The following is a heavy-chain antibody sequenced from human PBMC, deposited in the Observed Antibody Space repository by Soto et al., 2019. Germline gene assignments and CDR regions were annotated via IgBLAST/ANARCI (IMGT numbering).Heavy chain of an antibody. CDR2: ISARGGST. V-gene: IGHV3-23*01. Sequence: GGSLRLSCVASGFTFSSYAMSWVRQSPGKGLEWVSAISARGGSTYYADSVKGHFTISRDNSKNTLYLQMSSLRGEDTAVYYCAKDVFLVAAGTAGPYYGLDVWGRGTTVTVSS. J-gene: IGHJ6*02. CDR1: GFTFSSYA. D-gene: IGHD6-13*01. CDR3: AKDVFLVAAGTAGPYYGLDV.